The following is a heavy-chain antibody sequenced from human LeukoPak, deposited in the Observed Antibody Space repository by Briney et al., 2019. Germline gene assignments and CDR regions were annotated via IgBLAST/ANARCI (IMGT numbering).Heavy chain of an antibody. V-gene: IGHV3-48*01. CDR3: ARDSITMVRGVIASYYYYGMDV. J-gene: IGHJ6*02. CDR1: GFNLNDYA. D-gene: IGHD3-10*01. Sequence: GGSLRLSCSASGFNLNDYAMNWVRQAPGKGLEWVSYISKASSTMYYADSVRGRFTISRDNGKNSLYLQMNSLRAEDTAVYYCARDSITMVRGVIASYYYYGMDVWGQGTTVTVSS. CDR2: ISKASSTM.